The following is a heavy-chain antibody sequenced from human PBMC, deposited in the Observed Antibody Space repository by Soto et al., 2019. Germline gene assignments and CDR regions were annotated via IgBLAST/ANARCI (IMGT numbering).Heavy chain of an antibody. D-gene: IGHD3-22*01. CDR1: GASITSDDFY. J-gene: IGHJ5*02. V-gene: IGHV4-31*03. CDR2: MYHSGNT. Sequence: KPSETLSLTCTVSGASITSDDFYCSWIRQHPGKGLEWIGYMYHSGNTYYNPSLRGRLTMSLDTSKNQFSLKLTSVTAADTAVYYCVKYYYDSSGLNWFDPWGPGTLVTVSS. CDR3: VKYYYDSSGLNWFDP.